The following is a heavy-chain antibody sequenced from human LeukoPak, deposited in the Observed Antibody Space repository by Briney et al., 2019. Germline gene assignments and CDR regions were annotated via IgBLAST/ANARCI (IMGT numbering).Heavy chain of an antibody. Sequence: SETLSLTCAVYGGSFSGYYWSWIRQPPGKGLEWIGSIYYSGSTYYNPSLKSRVTVSVDTSKNQFSLKLSSVTAADTAVYYCARHHYDILTGYYLWGQGTLVTVSS. D-gene: IGHD3-9*01. CDR3: ARHHYDILTGYYL. CDR1: GGSFSGYY. V-gene: IGHV4-34*01. J-gene: IGHJ5*02. CDR2: IYYSGST.